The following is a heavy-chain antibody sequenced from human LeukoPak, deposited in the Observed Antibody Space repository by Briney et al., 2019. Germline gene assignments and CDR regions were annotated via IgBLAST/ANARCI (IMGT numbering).Heavy chain of an antibody. V-gene: IGHV3-20*04. J-gene: IGHJ4*02. CDR1: GFTFDDYG. D-gene: IGHD3-22*01. CDR2: INWNGGST. CDR3: ARDEAIYYYDSSGYYYPDY. Sequence: GGSLRLSCAASGFTFDDYGMSWVRQAPGKGLEWVSGINWNGGSTGYADSVKGRFTISRDNAKNSLYLQMNSLRAEDTALYYCARDEAIYYYDSSGYYYPDYWGQGTLVTVPS.